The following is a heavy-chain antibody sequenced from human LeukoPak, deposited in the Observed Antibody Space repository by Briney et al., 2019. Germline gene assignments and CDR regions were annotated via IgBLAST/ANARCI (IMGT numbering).Heavy chain of an antibody. Sequence: PGRSLRLSCAASGFTFSSYAMHWVREAPGKGVEWVAVISYDGSNKYYADSVKGRFTISRDNSKNTLYLQMNSLRAEDTAVYYCARDTGPSWSTVPHYYYYYGMDVWGQGTTVTVSS. V-gene: IGHV3-30*04. D-gene: IGHD1-26*01. CDR2: ISYDGSNK. J-gene: IGHJ6*02. CDR1: GFTFSSYA. CDR3: ARDTGPSWSTVPHYYYYYGMDV.